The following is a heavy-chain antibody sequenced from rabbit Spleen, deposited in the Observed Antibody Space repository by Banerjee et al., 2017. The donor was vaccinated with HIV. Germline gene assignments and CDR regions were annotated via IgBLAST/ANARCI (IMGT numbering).Heavy chain of an antibody. J-gene: IGHJ4*01. D-gene: IGHD1-1*01. Sequence: QSLEESGGGLVKPGASLTLSCKASRFDFSTYSMSWVRQAPGKGLQWIACINAVTGKAVYASWAKGRIIMSRTSSTTVTLQMTSLTVADTATYFCARDLVAIIGWNFNLWGQGTLVTVS. CDR2: INAVTGKA. CDR3: ARDLVAIIGWNFNL. CDR1: RFDFSTYS. V-gene: IGHV1S40*01.